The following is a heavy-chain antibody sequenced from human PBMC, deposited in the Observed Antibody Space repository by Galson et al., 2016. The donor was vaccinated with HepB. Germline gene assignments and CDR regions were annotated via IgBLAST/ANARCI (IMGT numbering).Heavy chain of an antibody. D-gene: IGHD6-19*01. Sequence: SLRLSCAASGFTFSSYGMHWVRQAPGKGLEWVAVIWYDGSNKYYADSVKGRFTISRDNSKNTLYLQMNSLRAEDTAVYYCARDRVIQAVAGTCLDYWGQGTLVTVSS. V-gene: IGHV3-33*01. CDR3: ARDRVIQAVAGTCLDY. CDR1: GFTFSSYG. J-gene: IGHJ4*02. CDR2: IWYDGSNK.